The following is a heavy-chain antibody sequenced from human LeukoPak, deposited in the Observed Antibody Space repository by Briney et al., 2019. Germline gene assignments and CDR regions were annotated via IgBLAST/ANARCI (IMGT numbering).Heavy chain of an antibody. CDR2: SHSGGAT. Sequence: PSETLSLTCSVSSVSLSSHDWSWVRHSPGKGLEWIVYSHSGGATSYTPSHRSRVTISLDTSKNLFSLRRSSVTAADTAEYFCAKGEYSSTSNYHYYMDVWGKGTTVTVSS. D-gene: IGHD6-6*01. J-gene: IGHJ6*03. CDR1: SVSLSSHD. CDR3: AKGEYSSTSNYHYYMDV. V-gene: IGHV4-59*11.